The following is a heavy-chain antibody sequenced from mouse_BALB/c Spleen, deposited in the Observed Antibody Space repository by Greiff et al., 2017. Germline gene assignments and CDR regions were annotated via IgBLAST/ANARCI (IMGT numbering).Heavy chain of an antibody. V-gene: IGHV2-9*02. J-gene: IGHJ2*01. D-gene: IGHD4-1*01. CDR3: ARDRDPNWDHYFDY. CDR1: GFSLTSYG. CDR2: IWAGGST. Sequence: VQLQQSGPGLVAPSQSLSITCTVSGFSLTSYGVHWVRQPPGKGLEWLGVIWAGGSTNYNSALMSRLSISKDNSKSQVFLKMNSLQTDDTAMYYCARDRDPNWDHYFDYWGQGTTLTVSS.